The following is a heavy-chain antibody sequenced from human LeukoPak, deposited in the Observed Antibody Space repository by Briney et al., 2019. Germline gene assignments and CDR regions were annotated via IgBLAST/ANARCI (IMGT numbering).Heavy chain of an antibody. J-gene: IGHJ4*02. D-gene: IGHD6-13*01. CDR2: ISGSGGST. Sequence: PGRSLRLSCAASGFIFSSYGMSWVRQAPGKGLEWVSAISGSGGSTYYADSVKGRFTISRDNSKNTLYLQMNSLRAEDTAVYYCAKDGSSYYFDYWGQGTLVTVSS. CDR1: GFIFSSYG. V-gene: IGHV3-23*01. CDR3: AKDGSSYYFDY.